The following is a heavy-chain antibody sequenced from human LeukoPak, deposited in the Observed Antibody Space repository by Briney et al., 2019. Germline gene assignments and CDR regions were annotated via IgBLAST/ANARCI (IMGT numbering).Heavy chain of an antibody. CDR2: IKHNAST. Sequence: SETLSLTCAVYGGSFSGYYWSWIRQPPGKGLEWIGEIKHNASTNHNPTHKSRVTISVDTSKNQFSLKLSSVTAADTAVYYCATSYTRIKRWFDPWGQGTLVTVSS. CDR1: GGSFSGYY. V-gene: IGHV4-34*01. D-gene: IGHD3-22*01. CDR3: ATSYTRIKRWFDP. J-gene: IGHJ5*02.